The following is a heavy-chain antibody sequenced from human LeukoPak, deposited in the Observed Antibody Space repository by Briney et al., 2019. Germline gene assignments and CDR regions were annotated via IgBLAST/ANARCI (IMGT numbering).Heavy chain of an antibody. D-gene: IGHD3-22*01. CDR2: INLDGSVR. CDR1: GFTLSGYW. V-gene: IGHV3-7*01. CDR3: ATSDDSSGSD. J-gene: IGHJ4*02. Sequence: GGSLRLSCAASGFTLSGYWMSWVRQAPGKGLEWVANINLDGSVRHYVDSARGRFTISRDNAKNSLYLQMNSLRAEDTALYYCATSDDSSGSDWGQGTLVTVSS.